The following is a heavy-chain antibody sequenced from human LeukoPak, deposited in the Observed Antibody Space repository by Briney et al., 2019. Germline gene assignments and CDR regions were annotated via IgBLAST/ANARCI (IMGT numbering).Heavy chain of an antibody. Sequence: ASVKVSCKASGYTFTSYGISWVRQAPGQGLEWMGWISAYNGNTNYAQKLQGRVTMTTDTSTRTAYMELRSLRSDDTAVYYCAGDRGYYGSGSYSSPERWGQGTLVTVSS. V-gene: IGHV1-18*01. D-gene: IGHD3-10*01. J-gene: IGHJ4*02. CDR1: GYTFTSYG. CDR3: AGDRGYYGSGSYSSPER. CDR2: ISAYNGNT.